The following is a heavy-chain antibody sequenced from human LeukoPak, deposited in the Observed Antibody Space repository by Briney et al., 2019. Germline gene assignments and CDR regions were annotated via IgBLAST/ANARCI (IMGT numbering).Heavy chain of an antibody. CDR3: ARDGDRGSGNDY. V-gene: IGHV3-48*01. J-gene: IGHJ4*02. CDR2: ISSSSSTI. CDR1: GFPFSIYS. Sequence: GVSLRLSCAPWGFPFSIYSKNWVRGTPGRAREGVSYISSSSSTIYYADSVKGRFTISRDNAKNSLYLQMNSLRAEDTAVYYCARDGDRGSGNDYWGQGTLVTVSS. D-gene: IGHD3-10*01.